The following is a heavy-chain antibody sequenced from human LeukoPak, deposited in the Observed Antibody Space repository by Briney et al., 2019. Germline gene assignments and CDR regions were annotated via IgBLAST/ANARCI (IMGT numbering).Heavy chain of an antibody. J-gene: IGHJ4*02. Sequence: AGGSLRLSCAASGFTFSSYAMSWVRQAPGKGLEWVSAIRGSGGSTYYADSVEGRFTISRDNSKNTLYLQMNSLRAEDTAVYYCAKFLPTHIVVANYYFDYWGQGTLVTVSS. CDR2: IRGSGGST. CDR3: AKFLPTHIVVANYYFDY. V-gene: IGHV3-23*01. D-gene: IGHD2-21*01. CDR1: GFTFSSYA.